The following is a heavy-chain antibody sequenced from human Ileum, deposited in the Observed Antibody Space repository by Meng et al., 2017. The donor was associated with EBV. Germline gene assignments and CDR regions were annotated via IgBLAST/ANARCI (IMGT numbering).Heavy chain of an antibody. CDR3: ARVGQWLPIDY. D-gene: IGHD6-19*01. CDR2: IYHSGST. V-gene: IGHV4-4*02. Sequence: QVQLQGAGPGLVMPSGTLPLTCAASGGSISSSNWWSWVRQPPGKGLEWIGEIYHSGSTNYNPSLKSRVTISVDKSKNQFSLNLSSVTAADTAVYYCARVGQWLPIDYWGQGTLVTVSS. CDR1: GGSISSSNW. J-gene: IGHJ4*02.